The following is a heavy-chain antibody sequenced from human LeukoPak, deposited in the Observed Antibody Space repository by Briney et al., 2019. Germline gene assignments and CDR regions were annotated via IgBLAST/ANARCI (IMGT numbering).Heavy chain of an antibody. J-gene: IGHJ4*02. V-gene: IGHV5-51*01. CDR3: ARHTRYSSSSRVFDY. CDR2: IYAGDSDT. Sequence: GESLQISCKGSGYSFTSYWIGWVRQMPGKGLEWMGIIYAGDSDTRYSPSFQGQVTISVEKSISTAYLQWSSLKASDTAIYYCARHTRYSSSSRVFDYWGQGTLVTVSS. CDR1: GYSFTSYW. D-gene: IGHD6-6*01.